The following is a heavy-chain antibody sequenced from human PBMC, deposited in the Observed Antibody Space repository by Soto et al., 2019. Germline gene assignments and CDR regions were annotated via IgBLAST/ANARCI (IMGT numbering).Heavy chain of an antibody. D-gene: IGHD5-18*01. CDR3: ARIPKGYSYGLYYFDY. J-gene: IGHJ4*02. CDR1: GFSLSTSGMC. V-gene: IGHV2-70*01. CDR2: IDWDDDK. Sequence: SGPTLVNPTQTLTLTCTFSGFSLSTSGMCVSWIRQPPGKALEWLALIDWDDDKYYSTSLKTRLTISKDTSKNQVVLTMTNMGPVDTATYYCARIPKGYSYGLYYFDYWGQGTLVTVSS.